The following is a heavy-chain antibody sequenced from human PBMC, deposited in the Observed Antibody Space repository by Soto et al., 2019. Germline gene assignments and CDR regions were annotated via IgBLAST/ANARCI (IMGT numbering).Heavy chain of an antibody. D-gene: IGHD1-1*01. CDR1: GFNFDNFV. J-gene: IGHJ5*02. CDR2: IAYDGSHT. CDR3: ARDLRNPSAGWLDP. Sequence: QVQLVESGGGVVQPGRSLRLSCVASGFNFDNFVMHWVRQAPGKGLEWVAVIAYDGSHTYYADSVKGRFSIFRDSFKKTLFLEMNSLRPDDTAVYYCARDLRNPSAGWLDPWGQGTRVSVSS. V-gene: IGHV3-30-3*01.